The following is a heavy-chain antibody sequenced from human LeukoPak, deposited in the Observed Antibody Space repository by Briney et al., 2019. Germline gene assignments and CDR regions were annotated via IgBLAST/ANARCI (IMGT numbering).Heavy chain of an antibody. CDR2: ISAYNGNT. CDR3: ARDHRVAVAGTYYYYYGMDV. D-gene: IGHD6-19*01. J-gene: IGHJ6*02. Sequence: SVKVSCKASGYTFTSYGISWVRQAPGQGLEWMGWISAYNGNTNYAQKLQGRVTMTTDTSTSTAYMELRSLRSDDTAVYYCARDHRVAVAGTYYYYYGMDVWGQGTTVTVSS. CDR1: GYTFTSYG. V-gene: IGHV1-18*01.